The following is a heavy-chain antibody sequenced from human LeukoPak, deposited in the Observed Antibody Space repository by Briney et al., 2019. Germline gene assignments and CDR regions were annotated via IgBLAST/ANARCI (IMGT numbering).Heavy chain of an antibody. D-gene: IGHD3-3*01. CDR1: GGSFSGYY. Sequence: SETPSLTCAVYGGSFSGYYWSWIRQPPGKGLEWIGEINHSGSTNYNPSLKSRVTISVDTSKNQFSLKLSSVTAADTAVYYCATAPGYDFWSGYYNWGQGTLVTDSS. V-gene: IGHV4-34*01. CDR3: ATAPGYDFWSGYYN. J-gene: IGHJ4*02. CDR2: INHSGST.